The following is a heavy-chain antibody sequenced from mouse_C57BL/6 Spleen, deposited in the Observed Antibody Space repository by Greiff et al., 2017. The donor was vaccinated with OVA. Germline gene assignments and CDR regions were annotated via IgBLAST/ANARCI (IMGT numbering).Heavy chain of an antibody. CDR1: GYTFTDYN. CDR3: ARGGDYYGSSYRDY. V-gene: IGHV1-18*01. CDR2: INPNNGGT. J-gene: IGHJ4*01. D-gene: IGHD1-1*01. Sequence: VQLQQSGPELVKPGASVKIPCKASGYTFTDYNMDWVKQSHGKSLEWIGDINPNNGGTIYNQKFKGKATLTVDKSSSTAYMELRSLTSEDTAVYYGARGGDYYGSSYRDYWGQGTSVTVSS.